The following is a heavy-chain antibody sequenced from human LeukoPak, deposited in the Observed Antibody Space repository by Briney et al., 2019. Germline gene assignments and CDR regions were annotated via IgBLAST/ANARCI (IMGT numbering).Heavy chain of an antibody. V-gene: IGHV1-2*02. J-gene: IGHJ4*02. CDR1: GYTFTGYY. Sequence: ASVKVSCKASGYTFTGYYMHWVRQAPGQGLEWMGWINPNSGGTNYAQKFQGRVTMTRDTSISTAYMELSRLRSDDPAVYYCARGEIAAAGTPYYWGQGTLVTVSS. CDR3: ARGEIAAAGTPYY. CDR2: INPNSGGT. D-gene: IGHD6-13*01.